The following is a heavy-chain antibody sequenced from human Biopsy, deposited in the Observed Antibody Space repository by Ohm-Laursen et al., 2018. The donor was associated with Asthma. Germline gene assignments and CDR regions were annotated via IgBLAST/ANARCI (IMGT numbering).Heavy chain of an antibody. CDR2: IYSGGGT. CDR3: AKEVFPGWELRRGPDS. CDR1: GFTVSSNG. J-gene: IGHJ4*02. D-gene: IGHD1-26*01. Sequence: SLRLSCAASGFTVSSNGMSWVRQPPGKGLEWVSVIYSGGGTFYADSVKGRVTISRDISKNTLSLQMNSLRAEDTAVYFCAKEVFPGWELRRGPDSWGQGTLVTVSS. V-gene: IGHV3-53*01.